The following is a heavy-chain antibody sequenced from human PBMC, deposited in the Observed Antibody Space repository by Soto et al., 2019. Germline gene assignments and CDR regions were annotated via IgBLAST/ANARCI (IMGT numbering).Heavy chain of an antibody. CDR3: VSDHSGGVINKPFDY. J-gene: IGHJ4*02. D-gene: IGHD2-21*01. CDR1: GFTFSYYS. Sequence: EVQLVEAGGGLVQPGGSLRLSCKASGFTFSYYSLNWVRQGPGKGLEWIAHINSGSSTINYADSVRSRFTISRDDAKDSLYLQLNSLRDEDTAIYYCVSDHSGGVINKPFDYWGQGTLVTVSS. V-gene: IGHV3-48*02. CDR2: INSGSSTI.